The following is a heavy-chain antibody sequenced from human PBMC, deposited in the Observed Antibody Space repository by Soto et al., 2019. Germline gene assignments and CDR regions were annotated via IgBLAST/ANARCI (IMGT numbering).Heavy chain of an antibody. Sequence: SQPLSLTCAVFGVSVSSNTAARTWIRQSPSRGLEWLGRTYYRSKWYNDYAVSVKSRMTINPDTSRNQFSLQLNSVTPEDTAVYYCARDLGAFDIWGQGTMVTVSS. CDR2: TYYRSKWYN. J-gene: IGHJ3*02. CDR3: ARDLGAFDI. V-gene: IGHV6-1*01. CDR1: GVSVSSNTAA. D-gene: IGHD7-27*01.